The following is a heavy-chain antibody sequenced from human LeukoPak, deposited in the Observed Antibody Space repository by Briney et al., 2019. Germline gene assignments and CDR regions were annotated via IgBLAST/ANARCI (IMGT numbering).Heavy chain of an antibody. CDR1: GFTFRNHG. CDR2: ISPRSETK. J-gene: IGHJ5*02. Sequence: GGSLRLSCVASGFTFRNHGMIWVRQAPGKGLEWLSYISPRSETKNYADSVKDRFTISRDDAENSVYLHINSLRAEDTAVYYCARVEGPTVNTMCYDLWGQGTLVTVSS. D-gene: IGHD4-11*01. V-gene: IGHV3-48*01. CDR3: ARVEGPTVNTMCYDL.